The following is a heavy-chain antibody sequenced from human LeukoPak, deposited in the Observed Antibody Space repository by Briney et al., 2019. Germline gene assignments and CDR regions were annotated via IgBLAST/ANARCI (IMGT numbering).Heavy chain of an antibody. J-gene: IGHJ4*02. V-gene: IGHV1-2*02. Sequence: ASVKVSCKASGYTFTNYYMHWVRQAPGQGLEWMGWINPNSGGTNYAQKFQGRVTMTRDTSISTAYMELSRLRSGDTAVYYCARGSSGSSFWYYFDYWGQGTLVTVSS. CDR2: INPNSGGT. CDR3: ARGSSGSSFWYYFDY. CDR1: GYTFTNYY. D-gene: IGHD3-22*01.